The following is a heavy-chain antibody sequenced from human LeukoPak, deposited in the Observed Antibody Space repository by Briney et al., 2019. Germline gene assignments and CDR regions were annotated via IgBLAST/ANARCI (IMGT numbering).Heavy chain of an antibody. Sequence: SETLSLTCAVYGGSFSAYYWSWIRQPPGKGLEWIGEINHSGSTNYNPSLKNRVTLSVDTSKNHFSLRLSSVTAADTAVYYCARLPRYCSSTSSPFDYWGQGTLVTVSS. CDR3: ARLPRYCSSTSSPFDY. CDR2: INHSGST. V-gene: IGHV4-34*01. D-gene: IGHD2-2*01. CDR1: GGSFSAYY. J-gene: IGHJ4*02.